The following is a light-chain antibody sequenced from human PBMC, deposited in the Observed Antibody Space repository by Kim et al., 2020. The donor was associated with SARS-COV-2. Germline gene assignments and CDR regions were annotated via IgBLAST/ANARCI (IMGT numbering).Light chain of an antibody. CDR1: QGINSN. V-gene: IGKV1-8*01. CDR3: QHYYAYPVS. Sequence: ESTGDRVTITCRASQGINSNLAWYQQRPGKAPKLLIYAGSTLQSGVPSRFSGSGSGTDFTLTISRLQSEDFAAYYCQHYYAYPVSFGQGTRLEIK. J-gene: IGKJ5*01. CDR2: AGS.